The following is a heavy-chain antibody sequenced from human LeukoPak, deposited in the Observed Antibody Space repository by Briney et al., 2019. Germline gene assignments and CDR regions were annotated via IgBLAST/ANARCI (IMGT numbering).Heavy chain of an antibody. CDR2: IYHGGSP. Sequence: SETLSLTCAVSGASISSDHYSWSWIRQPPGRGLEWIGYIYHGGSPYYNPSLTSRVTISVDRSKNQLSLKLSSVTAADTAVYYCAREIMSSVGYFDYWGQGILVTVSS. D-gene: IGHD2-8*01. V-gene: IGHV4-30-2*01. CDR1: GASISSDHYS. J-gene: IGHJ4*02. CDR3: AREIMSSVGYFDY.